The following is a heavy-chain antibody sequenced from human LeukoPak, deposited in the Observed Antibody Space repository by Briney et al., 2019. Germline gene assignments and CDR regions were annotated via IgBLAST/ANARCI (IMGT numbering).Heavy chain of an antibody. J-gene: IGHJ4*02. CDR2: IIPIFGTA. V-gene: IGHV1-69*06. CDR3: AYSGSYWAPPY. D-gene: IGHD1-26*01. Sequence: SVKVSCKASGGTFGSYAISWVRQAPGQGLEWMGRIIPIFGTANYAQKFQGRVTITADKSTSTAYMELSSLRSEDTAVYYCAYSGSYWAPPYWGQGTLVTVSP. CDR1: GGTFGSYA.